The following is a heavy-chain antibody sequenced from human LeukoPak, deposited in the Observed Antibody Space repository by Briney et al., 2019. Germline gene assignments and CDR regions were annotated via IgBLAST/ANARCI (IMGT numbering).Heavy chain of an antibody. CDR3: ARDRGVVADGTVGWFDL. CDR1: GFTFSGYW. J-gene: IGHJ5*02. V-gene: IGHV3-7*01. CDR2: IREGGNRQ. D-gene: IGHD3-10*01. Sequence: GGSLTLSCVASGFTFSGYWMTWVRQAPGQGLEWVANIREGGNRQTYEDSLKGRFTISRDNARNSLYLQLDSLKAEDTAVYYCARDRGVVADGTVGWFDLWGQGTLVTVSS.